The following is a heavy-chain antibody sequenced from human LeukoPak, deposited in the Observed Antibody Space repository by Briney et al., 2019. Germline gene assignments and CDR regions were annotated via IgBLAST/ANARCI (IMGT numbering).Heavy chain of an antibody. J-gene: IGHJ5*02. CDR2: ISSSGSDI. CDR1: GFTFITYS. CDR3: AKDRGIVVVGRFDP. D-gene: IGHD2-2*01. Sequence: KPRGSLRLSCAASGFTFITYSMNWVRQAPGKGLEWVSSISSSGSDIYYADSVKGRFTISRDNAKNSLYLQMNSLRAEDTAFYYCAKDRGIVVVGRFDPWGQGTLVTVSS. V-gene: IGHV3-21*04.